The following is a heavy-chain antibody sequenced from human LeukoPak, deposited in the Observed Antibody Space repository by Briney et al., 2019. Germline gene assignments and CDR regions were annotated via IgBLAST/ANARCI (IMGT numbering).Heavy chain of an antibody. Sequence: PGGSLRLSCAASGFTVSNYNMDWVRQAPGKGLEWVSSISSSSSYIYYADSVKGRFTISRDNAKNSLYLQMNSLRAEDTAVYYCARESGPKRLLPPYWGQGTLVTVSS. CDR1: GFTVSNYN. CDR2: ISSSSSYI. D-gene: IGHD1-1*01. J-gene: IGHJ4*02. CDR3: ARESGPKRLLPPY. V-gene: IGHV3-21*01.